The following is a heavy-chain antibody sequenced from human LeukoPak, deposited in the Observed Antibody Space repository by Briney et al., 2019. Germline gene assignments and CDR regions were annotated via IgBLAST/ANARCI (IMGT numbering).Heavy chain of an antibody. D-gene: IGHD2-2*01. CDR2: INSDGIST. CDR1: GFTFSNHW. V-gene: IGHV3-74*01. J-gene: IGHJ4*02. Sequence: GGSLRLSCAASGFTFSNHWMHWVRDAPGKGLGWVSRINSDGISTNYADSVKGRFTISRDNAKNTLYLQMNSLRAEDTAVYYCARTRYCSSSSCHYDFDYWGRGNRISVSA. CDR3: ARTRYCSSSSCHYDFDY.